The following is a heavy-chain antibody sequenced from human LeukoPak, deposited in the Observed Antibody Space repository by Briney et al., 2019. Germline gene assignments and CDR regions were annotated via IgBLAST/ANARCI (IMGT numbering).Heavy chain of an antibody. Sequence: GGSLRLSCVASGFTFSIYAMSWVRQAPGKGLERVSGIGGGASTTYYADSVKGRFTISRDNSKNTLYLQMNSLRSEDTAVFYCARTSSGYLHDAFDIWGQGTMVTVSS. CDR2: IGGGASTT. J-gene: IGHJ3*02. CDR1: GFTFSIYA. V-gene: IGHV3-23*01. CDR3: ARTSSGYLHDAFDI. D-gene: IGHD3-22*01.